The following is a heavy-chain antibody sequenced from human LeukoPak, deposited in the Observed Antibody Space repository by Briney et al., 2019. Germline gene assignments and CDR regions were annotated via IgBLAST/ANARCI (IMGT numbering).Heavy chain of an antibody. V-gene: IGHV1-24*01. CDR3: ITDGAVAGQLYNWFDP. Sequence: ASVKVSCKVSGYTLTELSMHWVRQAPGKGLEWMGGFDPEDGETIYAQKFQGRVTMTEDTSTDTAYMELSSLRSEDTAVYYCITDGAVAGQLYNWFDPWGQGTLVTVSS. D-gene: IGHD6-19*01. J-gene: IGHJ5*02. CDR1: GYTLTELS. CDR2: FDPEDGET.